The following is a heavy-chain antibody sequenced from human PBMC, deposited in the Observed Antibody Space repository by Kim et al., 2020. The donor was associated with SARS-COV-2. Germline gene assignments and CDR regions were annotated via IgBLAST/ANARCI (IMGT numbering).Heavy chain of an antibody. D-gene: IGHD2-2*01. V-gene: IGHV1-46*01. J-gene: IGHJ4*02. Sequence: FQGRVTMTRDTSTSTVYMELSSLRSEDTAVYYCARATGGFVVVPAGAYDYWGQGTLVTVSS. CDR3: ARATGGFVVVPAGAYDY.